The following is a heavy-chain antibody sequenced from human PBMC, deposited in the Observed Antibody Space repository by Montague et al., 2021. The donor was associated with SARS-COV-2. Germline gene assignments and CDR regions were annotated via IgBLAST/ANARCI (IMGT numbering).Heavy chain of an antibody. J-gene: IGHJ4*02. Sequence: SETLSLTCTVSGGSINYYYWHWLRQSAAMGLEWIGRIYSSGNANYSPSLKSRVTMSVDTSQNQFSLKLNSLTAADTAVYYCARGDHPQSASWYFFDTWGQGALVTVSS. CDR2: IYSSGNA. D-gene: IGHD6-13*01. CDR1: GGSINYYY. V-gene: IGHV4-4*07. CDR3: ARGDHPQSASWYFFDT.